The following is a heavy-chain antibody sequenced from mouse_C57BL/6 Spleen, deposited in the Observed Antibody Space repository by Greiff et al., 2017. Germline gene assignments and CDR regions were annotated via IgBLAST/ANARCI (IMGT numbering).Heavy chain of an antibody. CDR2: IDPNSGGT. Sequence: QVQLQQPGAELVKPGASVQLSCKASGYTFTSYWMHWVKQRPGRGLEWIGRIDPNSGGTKYNEKFKSKATLTVDKPSSTAYMQLSSLTSEDSAVDYCARSEGGSNFAWFAYWGQGTLVTVSA. CDR3: ARSEGGSNFAWFAY. D-gene: IGHD1-1*02. J-gene: IGHJ3*01. V-gene: IGHV1-72*01. CDR1: GYTFTSYW.